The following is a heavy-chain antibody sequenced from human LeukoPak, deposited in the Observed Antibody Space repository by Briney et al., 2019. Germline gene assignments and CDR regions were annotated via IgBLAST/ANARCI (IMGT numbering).Heavy chain of an antibody. CDR2: ISSRSSTI. Sequence: TGGSLRLSCAASGFTFSSYSMNWVRQAPGKGLEWVSHISSRSSTIYDADSVEGRSTISRDNTKNSLFLQMNSLRAEDTAVYYCARDFGSSIGYFDYWGQGTLVTVSS. V-gene: IGHV3-48*01. CDR3: ARDFGSSIGYFDY. D-gene: IGHD6-19*01. CDR1: GFTFSSYS. J-gene: IGHJ4*02.